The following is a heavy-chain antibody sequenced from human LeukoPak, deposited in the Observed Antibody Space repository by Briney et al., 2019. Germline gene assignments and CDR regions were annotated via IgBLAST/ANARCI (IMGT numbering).Heavy chain of an antibody. CDR1: GFTFSSYS. D-gene: IGHD6-19*01. Sequence: GGSLRLSCAASGFTFSSYSMNWVRQAPGKGLEWVSYISSSSSTIYYADSVKGRFTISRGNAKNSLYLQMNSLRAEDTAVYYCARVVAGLFDYWGQGTLVTVSS. CDR3: ARVVAGLFDY. J-gene: IGHJ4*02. V-gene: IGHV3-48*01. CDR2: ISSSSSTI.